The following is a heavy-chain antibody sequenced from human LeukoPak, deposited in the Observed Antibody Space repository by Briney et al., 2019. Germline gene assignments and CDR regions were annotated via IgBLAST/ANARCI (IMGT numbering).Heavy chain of an antibody. V-gene: IGHV1-69*04. D-gene: IGHD3-16*01. Sequence: SVKVSCKASGGTFSSFAISWVRQAPGQGLEWMGRTIPILDVKDYAQKFQGRVSVTADKSAGTAYLQLGGLTSEDTAIYYYAKELIGRPGAFELWGQGTLVAVS. CDR2: TIPILDVK. CDR3: AKELIGRPGAFEL. CDR1: GGTFSSFA. J-gene: IGHJ4*02.